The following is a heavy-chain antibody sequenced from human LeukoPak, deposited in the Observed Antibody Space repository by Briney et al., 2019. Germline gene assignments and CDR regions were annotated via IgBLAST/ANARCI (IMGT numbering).Heavy chain of an antibody. CDR2: IIPILGIA. CDR1: GGTFSSYA. J-gene: IGHJ4*02. CDR3: ARDGARGYSYGYGY. V-gene: IGHV1-69*04. Sequence: ASVKVSCKASGGTFSSYAISWVRQAPGQGLEWMGRIIPILGIANYAQKFQGRVTITADKSTSTAYMELSSLRSEDTAVYYCARDGARGYSYGYGYWGQGTLVTVSS. D-gene: IGHD5-18*01.